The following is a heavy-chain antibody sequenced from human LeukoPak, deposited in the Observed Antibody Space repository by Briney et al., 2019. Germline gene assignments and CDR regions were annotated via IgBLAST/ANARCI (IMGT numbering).Heavy chain of an antibody. D-gene: IGHD3-22*01. CDR2: INPNSGGT. CDR1: GYTFTGYY. V-gene: IGHV1-2*04. Sequence: ASVKVSCKASGYTFTGYYMHWVRQAPGQGLKWMGWINPNSGGTNYAQKFQGWVTMTRDTSISTAYMELSRLRSDDTAVYYCAREGDYYDSSGYYSPFDYWGQGTLVTVSS. J-gene: IGHJ4*02. CDR3: AREGDYYDSSGYYSPFDY.